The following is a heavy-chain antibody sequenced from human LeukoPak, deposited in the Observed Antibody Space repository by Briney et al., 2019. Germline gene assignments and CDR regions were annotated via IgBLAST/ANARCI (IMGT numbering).Heavy chain of an antibody. CDR3: ARDRVAVAGSYMDV. CDR2: INPNSGGT. Sequence: ASVKVSCKVSGYTFTDYYMHWVQQAPGKGLEWMGWINPNSGGTNYAQKFQGRVTMTRDTSISTAYMELSRLRSDDTAVYYCARDRVAVAGSYMDVWGKGTTVTVSS. J-gene: IGHJ6*03. D-gene: IGHD6-19*01. CDR1: GYTFTDYY. V-gene: IGHV1-2*02.